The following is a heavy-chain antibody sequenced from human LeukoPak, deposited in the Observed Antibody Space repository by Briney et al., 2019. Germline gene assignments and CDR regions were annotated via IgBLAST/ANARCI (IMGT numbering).Heavy chain of an antibody. CDR2: ISAYNGNT. Sequence: ASVKVSCKASGYTFTSYGISWVRQAPGQGLEWMGWISAYNGNTNYAQMLQGRVTMTTDTSTSTAYMELRSLRSDDTAVYYCARYYYDSSGYYYNLYYGLDVWGQGTTVTVSS. D-gene: IGHD3-22*01. V-gene: IGHV1-18*01. J-gene: IGHJ6*02. CDR3: ARYYYDSSGYYYNLYYGLDV. CDR1: GYTFTSYG.